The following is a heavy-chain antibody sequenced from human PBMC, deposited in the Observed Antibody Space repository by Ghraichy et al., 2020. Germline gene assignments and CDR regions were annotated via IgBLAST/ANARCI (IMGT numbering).Heavy chain of an antibody. CDR2: ISTSSSTI. V-gene: IGHV3-48*02. CDR1: GFTFSNYN. CDR3: ARSFDS. D-gene: IGHD3-9*01. J-gene: IGHJ4*02. Sequence: GGSLRLSCAASGFTFSNYNMNWVRQAPGKGLEWVSYISTSSSTIYYADSVKGRFTISRDNAKKSLYLQMNSLRDEDTAVYYCARSFDSWGQGALVTVSS.